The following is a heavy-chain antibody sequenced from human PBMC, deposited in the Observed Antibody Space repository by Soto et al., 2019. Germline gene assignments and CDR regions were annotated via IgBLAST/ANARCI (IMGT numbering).Heavy chain of an antibody. V-gene: IGHV3-53*04. D-gene: IGHD1-1*01. CDR1: GFTVSSNY. CDR2: IYTDDST. Sequence: EVQLVESGGGLVQPGGSLRLSCAASGFTVSSNYMSWVRQAPGKGLEWLSVIYTDDSTYYADSVKGRFTISRHNSKNALYLQLNSLRAEDTAVYYCTSGTSGSSRPLYWGQGTLVTVSS. CDR3: TSGTSGSSRPLY. J-gene: IGHJ4*02.